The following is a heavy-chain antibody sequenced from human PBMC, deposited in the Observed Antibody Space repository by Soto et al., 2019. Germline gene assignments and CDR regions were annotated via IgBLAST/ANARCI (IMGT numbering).Heavy chain of an antibody. CDR3: ARQGTVTTRHDAFDI. J-gene: IGHJ3*02. D-gene: IGHD4-17*01. CDR2: IYYSGST. V-gene: IGHV4-59*08. Sequence: QVQLQESGPGLVKPSETLSLTCTVSGGSISSYYWSWIRQPPGKGLEWIGYIYYSGSTNYNPSLKSRVTISVDTTKNQCSLKLSSVTAADTAVYYCARQGTVTTRHDAFDIWGQGTMVTVSS. CDR1: GGSISSYY.